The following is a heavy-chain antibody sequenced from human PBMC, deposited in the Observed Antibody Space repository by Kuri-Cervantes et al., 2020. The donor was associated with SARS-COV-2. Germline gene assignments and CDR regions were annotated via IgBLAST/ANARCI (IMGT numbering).Heavy chain of an antibody. V-gene: IGHV1-2*02. CDR2: ITPNTGAT. CDR1: GYTFSAYF. J-gene: IGHJ4*02. Sequence: ASVKVSCKASGYTFSAYFLHWVRQAPGQGLEWLGWITPNTGATHYAQSFQGSVTMTSDTSISTAYMELSRLRSDDTAVYYCARVLGSSTSCYWDWGQGTLVTVSS. CDR3: ARVLGSSTSCYWD. D-gene: IGHD2-2*01.